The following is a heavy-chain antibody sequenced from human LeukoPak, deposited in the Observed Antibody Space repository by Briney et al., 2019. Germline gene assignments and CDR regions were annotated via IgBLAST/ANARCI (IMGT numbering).Heavy chain of an antibody. V-gene: IGHV1-8*01. Sequence: ASVKVSCKAAGYTFTSYDINWVRQATGQGREWMGWMNPNSGNTGYAQKFQGRVTMTRNTSISTAYMELSSLRSEDTAVYYCATSRDSGGWFDPWGQGTLVTVSS. CDR3: ATSRDSGGWFDP. CDR2: MNPNSGNT. D-gene: IGHD2-21*01. CDR1: GYTFTSYD. J-gene: IGHJ5*02.